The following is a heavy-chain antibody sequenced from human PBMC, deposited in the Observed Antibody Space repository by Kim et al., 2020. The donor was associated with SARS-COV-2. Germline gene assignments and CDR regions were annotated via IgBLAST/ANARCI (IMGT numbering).Heavy chain of an antibody. Sequence: GGSLRLSCAASGFTFSSYAMSWVRQAPGKGLEWVSAISGSGGSTYYADSVKGRFTISRDNSKNTLYLQMNSLRAEDTAVYYCAKDGRAPTYYYGSGSYENYYCYGMDVWGQGTTVTVSS. CDR3: AKDGRAPTYYYGSGSYENYYCYGMDV. D-gene: IGHD3-10*01. CDR2: ISGSGGST. J-gene: IGHJ6*02. V-gene: IGHV3-23*01. CDR1: GFTFSSYA.